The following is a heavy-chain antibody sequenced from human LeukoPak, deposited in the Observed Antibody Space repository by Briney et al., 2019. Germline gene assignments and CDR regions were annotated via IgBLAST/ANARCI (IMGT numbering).Heavy chain of an antibody. Sequence: PSETLSLTCTVSGGSISSGSYYWSWIRQPAGKGLEWIGRIYTSGSTNYNPSLKSRVTISVDTSKNQFSLKLSSVTAADTAVYYCARRGIAARRRGPNPLFDYWGQGTLVTVSS. V-gene: IGHV4-61*02. CDR2: IYTSGST. J-gene: IGHJ4*02. D-gene: IGHD6-6*01. CDR3: ARRGIAARRRGPNPLFDY. CDR1: GGSISSGSYY.